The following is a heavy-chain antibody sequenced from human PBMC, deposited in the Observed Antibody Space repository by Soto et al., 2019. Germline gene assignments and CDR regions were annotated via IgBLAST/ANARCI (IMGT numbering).Heavy chain of an antibody. Sequence: GDSLKVTGKGSGYIFPNYWVGWVRQMPGKGLEWMGLINPGDSDTRYTPPFQGRITVSADKSINTAYLQWSSLEASDTAMYYCARHRDTSFNCPPGCPFDIWGQGTMVTVSS. J-gene: IGHJ3*02. CDR2: INPGDSDT. V-gene: IGHV5-51*01. CDR3: ARHRDTSFNCPPGCPFDI. CDR1: GYIFPNYW. D-gene: IGHD1-1*01.